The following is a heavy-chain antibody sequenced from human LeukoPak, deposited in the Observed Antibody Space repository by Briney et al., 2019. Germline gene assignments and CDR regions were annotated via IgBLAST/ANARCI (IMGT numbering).Heavy chain of an antibody. J-gene: IGHJ4*02. CDR2: VNSDGSGI. CDR1: GFSLSSHW. V-gene: IGHV3-74*01. D-gene: IGHD6-19*01. CDR3: VRGHVAGSDRHWDY. Sequence: PGGSLRLSCAASGFSLSSHWMHWVRQAPGKGLVWVSRVNSDGSGINYADSVKGRFTISRDNAKNTLYLQMNSLSVEDTAMYYCVRGHVAGSDRHWDYWGQGPLATVSS.